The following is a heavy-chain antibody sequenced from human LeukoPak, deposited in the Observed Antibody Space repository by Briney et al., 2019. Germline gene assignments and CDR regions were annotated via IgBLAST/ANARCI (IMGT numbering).Heavy chain of an antibody. CDR2: TYYRSKWYK. Sequence: RSQTLSLTCAISGDSVSSNSAAWNWIRQSPSRGLEWLGRTYYRSKWYKDYAVSVKSRITINPDTSKNQFSLQLNSVTPEDTAVYYCARDPGDSSGNSYYFDYWGQGTLVTVSS. CDR3: ARDPGDSSGNSYYFDY. V-gene: IGHV6-1*01. CDR1: GDSVSSNSAA. D-gene: IGHD3-22*01. J-gene: IGHJ4*02.